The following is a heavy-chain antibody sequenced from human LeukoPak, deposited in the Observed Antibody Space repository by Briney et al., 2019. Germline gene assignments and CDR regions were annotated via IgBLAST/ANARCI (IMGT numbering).Heavy chain of an antibody. CDR2: IYSGGST. J-gene: IGHJ4*02. CDR1: EFSVGSNY. D-gene: IGHD3-16*02. Sequence: GGSLRLSCAASEFSVGSNYMTWVRQAPGKGLEWVSLIYSGGSTYYADSVKGRFTISRDNSKNTLYLQMNSLRAEDTAVYYCARDDYVWGSYRPKRFDYWGQGTLVTVSS. CDR3: ARDDYVWGSYRPKRFDY. V-gene: IGHV3-66*01.